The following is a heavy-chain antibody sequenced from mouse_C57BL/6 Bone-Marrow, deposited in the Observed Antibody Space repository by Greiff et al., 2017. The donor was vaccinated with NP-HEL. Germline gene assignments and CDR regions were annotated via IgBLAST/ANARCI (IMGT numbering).Heavy chain of an antibody. CDR1: GYTFTSYW. V-gene: IGHV1-53*01. CDR3: AREGRWIQRGYWYCDV. Sequence: VQLQQPGTELVKPGTSVKLSCKSSGYTFTSYWMHWVKQRPGQGLEWIGNINPSNGGTNYNEKFKSKATLTVDKSSSTAYMQLSSLTSDDSAVYDCAREGRWIQRGYWYCDVWDTGTTVTVSS. CDR2: INPSNGGT. D-gene: IGHD2-3*01. J-gene: IGHJ1*03.